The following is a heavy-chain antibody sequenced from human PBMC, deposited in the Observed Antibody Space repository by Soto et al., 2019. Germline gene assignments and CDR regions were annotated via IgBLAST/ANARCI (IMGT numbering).Heavy chain of an antibody. Sequence: EASVKVSCKASGGTFSSYAISWVRQAPGQGLEWMGGIIPIFGTANYAQKFQGRVTITADESTSTAYMELSSLRSEDTAVYYCAGSLRFLSASFDYWGQGTLVTVSS. V-gene: IGHV1-69*13. J-gene: IGHJ4*02. D-gene: IGHD3-3*01. CDR1: GGTFSSYA. CDR2: IIPIFGTA. CDR3: AGSLRFLSASFDY.